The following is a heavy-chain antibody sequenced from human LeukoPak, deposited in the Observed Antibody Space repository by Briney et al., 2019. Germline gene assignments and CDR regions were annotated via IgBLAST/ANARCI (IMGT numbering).Heavy chain of an antibody. Sequence: ASVKVSCKASGYTFTGYYMHWVRQAPGQGLEWMGWINPNSGGTNYAQKFQGRVTMTRDTSISTAYMELSRLRSDDTAVYYCARDYRGYDAFRFDPWGQGTLVTVSS. CDR2: INPNSGGT. J-gene: IGHJ5*02. CDR1: GYTFTGYY. V-gene: IGHV1-2*02. D-gene: IGHD5-12*01. CDR3: ARDYRGYDAFRFDP.